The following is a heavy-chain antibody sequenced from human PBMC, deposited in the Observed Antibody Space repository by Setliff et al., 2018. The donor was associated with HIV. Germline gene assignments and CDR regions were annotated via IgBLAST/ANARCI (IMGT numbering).Heavy chain of an antibody. CDR3: ARDVGSHYDSREYYFGY. CDR2: FYETGYT. J-gene: IGHJ4*02. CDR1: GYSISSGYY. V-gene: IGHV4-38-2*02. D-gene: IGHD3-22*01. Sequence: SETLSLTCTVSGYSISSGYYWGWIRQPPGKGLEWIGSFYETGYTYYNPSLKSRVTISVDKSKNQFSLKLSSVTAADTAVYYCARDVGSHYDSREYYFGYWGQGTLVTVSS.